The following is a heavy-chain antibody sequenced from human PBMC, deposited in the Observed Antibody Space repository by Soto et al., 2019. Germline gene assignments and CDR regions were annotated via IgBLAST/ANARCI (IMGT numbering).Heavy chain of an antibody. Sequence: QLQLQESGPGLVKPSETLSLTCTVSGGSISSSSYYWGWIRQPPGKGLEWIGSIYYSGSTYYNPSLKSRVTISVDTSKNQFSLKLSSVTAADTAVYYCASPLTWFGEFHPISWGQGTLVTVSS. D-gene: IGHD3-10*01. J-gene: IGHJ4*02. CDR1: GGSISSSSYY. V-gene: IGHV4-39*01. CDR3: ASPLTWFGEFHPIS. CDR2: IYYSGST.